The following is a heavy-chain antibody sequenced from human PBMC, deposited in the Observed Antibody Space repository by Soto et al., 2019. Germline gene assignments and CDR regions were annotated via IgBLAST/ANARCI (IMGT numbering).Heavy chain of an antibody. Sequence: QVEVVESGGGLVKPGGSLRLSCTASGFTFNDYYMTWFRRAPGTGLEWVSYISSTGSYTNYAESVKGRFTISRDNAKNSLYLQMDSLRDEDTAVYYCARDPSIRSPPDSWGRGTLVTVSS. J-gene: IGHJ4*02. CDR2: ISSTGSYT. CDR3: ARDPSIRSPPDS. CDR1: GFTFNDYY. D-gene: IGHD3-3*02. V-gene: IGHV3-11*05.